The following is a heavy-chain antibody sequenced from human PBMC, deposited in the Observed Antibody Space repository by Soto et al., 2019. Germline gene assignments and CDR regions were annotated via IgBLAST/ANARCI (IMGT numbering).Heavy chain of an antibody. V-gene: IGHV1-69*13. D-gene: IGHD2-2*02. CDR1: GGTFSSYA. CDR2: IIPISGTA. Sequence: ASVKVSCKASGGTFSSYAISWVRQAPGQGLEWMGGIIPISGTANYAQKFQGRVTITADESTSTAYMELSSLRAEDTAVYYCAREYTAWPLAYGLDVWGQGTTVTVSS. CDR3: AREYTAWPLAYGLDV. J-gene: IGHJ6*02.